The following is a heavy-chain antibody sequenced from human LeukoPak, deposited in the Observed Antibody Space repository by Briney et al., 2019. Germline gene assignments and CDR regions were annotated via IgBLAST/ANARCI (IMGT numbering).Heavy chain of an antibody. CDR3: AKGYSSSSRSHWYFDL. V-gene: IGHV3-30*02. CDR2: IWYGGSNK. J-gene: IGHJ2*01. Sequence: GGSLRLSCAASGFTFSSYGMHWVRQAPGKGLEWVAVIWYGGSNKYYADSVKGRFTISRDNSKNTLYLQMNSLRAEDTAVYYCAKGYSSSSRSHWYFDLWGRGTLVTVSS. CDR1: GFTFSSYG. D-gene: IGHD6-6*01.